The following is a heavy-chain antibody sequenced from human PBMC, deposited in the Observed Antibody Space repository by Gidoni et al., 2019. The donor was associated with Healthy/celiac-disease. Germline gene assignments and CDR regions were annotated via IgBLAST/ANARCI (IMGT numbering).Heavy chain of an antibody. V-gene: IGHV1-2*02. CDR1: GYTFTGYY. CDR2: INPNSGGT. J-gene: IGHJ4*02. CDR3: ASSVEMATIGYYFDY. Sequence: QVQLVQSGAEVKKPGASVKVSCKASGYTFTGYYMHWVRQAPGQGLEWMGWINPNSGGTNYAQKFQGRVTMTRDTSISTAYMELSRLRSDDTAVYYCASSVEMATIGYYFDYWGQGTLVTVSS. D-gene: IGHD5-12*01.